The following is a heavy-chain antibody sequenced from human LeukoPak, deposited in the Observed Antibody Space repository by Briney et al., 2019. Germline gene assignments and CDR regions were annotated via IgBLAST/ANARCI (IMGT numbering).Heavy chain of an antibody. CDR2: ISYDGSNK. V-gene: IGHV3-30-3*02. CDR1: GFTFSSYA. Sequence: GGSLILSCAASGFTFSSYAMHRVRQAPGKGLEWLAVISYDGSNKYYADSVKGRFTISRDNSKNTLYLQMNSLRAEDTAVYYCAQALYSSSFIGCWGQGTMVTVSS. CDR3: AQALYSSSFIGC. D-gene: IGHD6-13*01. J-gene: IGHJ4*02.